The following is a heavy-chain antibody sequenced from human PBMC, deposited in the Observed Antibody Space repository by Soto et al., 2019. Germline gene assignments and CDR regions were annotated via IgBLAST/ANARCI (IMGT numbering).Heavy chain of an antibody. D-gene: IGHD3-16*01. CDR3: AKTGTSYAYYFDY. CDR2: ISGGGGSP. CDR1: GFTFGTSA. Sequence: EVQLLESGGGLVQPGGFLRLSCVASGFTFGTSAMSWVRQTPGKGLEWVSAISGGGGSPYYADFVKGRFTISRDNSKNTLYLQMTRLRAEDTAVYYCAKTGTSYAYYFDYWGQGTLVTVSS. V-gene: IGHV3-23*01. J-gene: IGHJ4*02.